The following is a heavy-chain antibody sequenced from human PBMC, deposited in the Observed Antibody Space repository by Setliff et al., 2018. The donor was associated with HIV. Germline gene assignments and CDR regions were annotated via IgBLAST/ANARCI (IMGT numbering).Heavy chain of an antibody. V-gene: IGHV4-31*03. J-gene: IGHJ6*02. CDR3: ARTFGDLKHYNYYYTIDV. D-gene: IGHD3-10*01. Sequence: SETLSLTCTVSGGSISSGGYYWSWIRQHPGKGLEWIGYIFYSGSTYYNPSLKSRVSISVDRSTNRFSLMLHSVTAADTAVYYCARTFGDLKHYNYYYTIDVWGQGTTVTVSS. CDR1: GGSISSGGYY. CDR2: IFYSGST.